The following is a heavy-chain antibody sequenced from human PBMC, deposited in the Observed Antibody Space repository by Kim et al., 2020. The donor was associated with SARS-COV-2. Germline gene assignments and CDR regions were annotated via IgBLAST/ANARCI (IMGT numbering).Heavy chain of an antibody. V-gene: IGHV3-48*03. D-gene: IGHD3-10*01. CDR2: ISSSGSTI. Sequence: GGSLRFSCAASGFTFSSYEMNWVRQAPGKGLEWVSYISSSGSTIYYADSVKGRFTISRDNAKNSLYLQMNSLRAEDTAVYYCARGGYYYGMDVWGQGTTVTVSS. J-gene: IGHJ6*02. CDR1: GFTFSSYE. CDR3: ARGGYYYGMDV.